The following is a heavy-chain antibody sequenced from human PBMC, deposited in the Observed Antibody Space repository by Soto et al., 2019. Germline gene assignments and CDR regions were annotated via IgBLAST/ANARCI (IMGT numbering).Heavy chain of an antibody. D-gene: IGHD3-3*01. Sequence: QVQLQESGPGLVKPSETLSLTCTVSGGSISSYYWSWIRQPAGKGLEWIGRIYTSGSTNYNPSLKSRVTMAVDTSKNQYSLKLSSVTAADTAVYDCARDAYDFWSGYYADWGQGTLVTVSS. J-gene: IGHJ4*02. CDR2: IYTSGST. V-gene: IGHV4-4*07. CDR3: ARDAYDFWSGYYAD. CDR1: GGSISSYY.